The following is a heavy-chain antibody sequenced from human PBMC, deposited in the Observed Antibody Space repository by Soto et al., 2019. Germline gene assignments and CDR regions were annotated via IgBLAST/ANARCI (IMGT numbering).Heavy chain of an antibody. CDR1: GYTFANYW. Sequence: GESLKISCKGSGYTFANYWIGWVRQMPGKGLEWMGIIYPGDSDTKYNPSFQGQVTISADKSITTTYLQWSSLKASDTAIYYCAASIFYYGMDVWGQGTTVTVSS. V-gene: IGHV5-51*01. CDR3: AASIFYYGMDV. J-gene: IGHJ6*02. CDR2: IYPGDSDT.